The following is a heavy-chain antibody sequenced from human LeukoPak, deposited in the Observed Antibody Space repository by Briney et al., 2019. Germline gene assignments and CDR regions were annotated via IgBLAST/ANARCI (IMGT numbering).Heavy chain of an antibody. CDR2: ISWNSGSI. J-gene: IGHJ4*02. CDR3: AKDGDYYGSVSHFDY. CDR1: GFTFDDYA. Sequence: GGSLRLSCAASGFTFDDYAMHWVRQAPGKGLEWDSGISWNSGSIGYADSVKGRFTISRDNAKNSLYLQMNSLRAEDMALYYCAKDGDYYGSVSHFDYWGQGTLVTVSS. D-gene: IGHD3-10*01. V-gene: IGHV3-9*03.